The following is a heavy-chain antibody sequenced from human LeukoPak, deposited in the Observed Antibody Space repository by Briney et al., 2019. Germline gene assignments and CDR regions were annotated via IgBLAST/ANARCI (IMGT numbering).Heavy chain of an antibody. D-gene: IGHD6-19*01. CDR1: GGSVSSGSYY. J-gene: IGHJ4*02. V-gene: IGHV4-61*01. CDR2: IYYSGGT. Sequence: SETLSLTCTVSGGSVSSGSYYWRWIRQPPGKGLEWIGYIYYSGGTNYNPSLKSRVTISVDTSKNQFSLKLSSVTAADTAVYYCARVQWPSVVDYWGQGTLVTVSS. CDR3: ARVQWPSVVDY.